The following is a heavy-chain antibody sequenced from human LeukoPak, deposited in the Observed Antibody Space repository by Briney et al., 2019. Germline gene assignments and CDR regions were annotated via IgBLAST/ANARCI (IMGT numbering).Heavy chain of an antibody. CDR1: GGSISSYY. Sequence: PSETLSLTCTVSGGSISSYYWSWIRQPPGKGLEWIGYIYYSGSTNYNPSLKSRVTISVDTSKNQFSLKLSSVTAAGTAVYYCARARVAVAGYYFDYWGQGTLVTVSS. CDR2: IYYSGST. CDR3: ARARVAVAGYYFDY. D-gene: IGHD6-19*01. J-gene: IGHJ4*02. V-gene: IGHV4-59*01.